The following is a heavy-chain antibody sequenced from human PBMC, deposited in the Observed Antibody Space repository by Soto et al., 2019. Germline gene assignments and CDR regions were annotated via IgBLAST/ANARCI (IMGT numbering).Heavy chain of an antibody. D-gene: IGHD2-2*01. CDR1: GFTFTNYE. CDR2: ITSSGSPM. CDR3: ARLHCSSTNCSYNYYYGMDV. V-gene: IGHV3-48*03. Sequence: GGGLRLSCGASGFTFTNYEMNWVRQAPGKGLEWVAYITSSGSPMYYADSVKGRFTISRDNVRNSLYLQMNSLRAEDTAVYCARLHCSSTNCSYNYYYGMDVWGQGTTVTAP. J-gene: IGHJ6*02.